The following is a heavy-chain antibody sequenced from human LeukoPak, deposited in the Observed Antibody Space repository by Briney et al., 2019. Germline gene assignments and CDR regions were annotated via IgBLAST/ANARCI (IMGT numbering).Heavy chain of an antibody. CDR1: GGTFSSYD. Sequence: KVSCKASGGTFSSYDISWVRQAPGQGLEWMGGFIPIFGTANYAQQIHGRVTITADESTSTAYMELSTLRSENTAVYYCATIPREGYDFWSAYYYYYMDVWGKGTTVTVSS. V-gene: IGHV1-69*01. D-gene: IGHD3-3*01. CDR2: FIPIFGTA. CDR3: ATIPREGYDFWSAYYYYYMDV. J-gene: IGHJ6*03.